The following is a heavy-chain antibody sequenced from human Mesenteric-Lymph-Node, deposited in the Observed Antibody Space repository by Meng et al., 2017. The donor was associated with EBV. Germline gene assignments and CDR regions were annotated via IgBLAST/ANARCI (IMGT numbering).Heavy chain of an antibody. D-gene: IGHD3-10*01. V-gene: IGHV4-34*01. CDR2: INHSGST. CDR1: GGSFSDYF. CDR3: ARPRIRYGSGSYYY. J-gene: IGHJ4*02. Sequence: QVQIQQRGAGLLKPSETLSLTCAVHGGSFSDYFWTWIRQAPGKGLEWVGEINHSGSTKYNPSLKSRVTISVDTSKNQISLNLNSVTAADTAVYYCARPRIRYGSGSYYYWGQGTLVTVSS.